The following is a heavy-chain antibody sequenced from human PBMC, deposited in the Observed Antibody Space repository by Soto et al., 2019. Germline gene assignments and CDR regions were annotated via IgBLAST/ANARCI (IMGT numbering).Heavy chain of an antibody. D-gene: IGHD1-26*01. CDR2: ISYSGTT. J-gene: IGHJ5*02. CDR3: ARDLVGRPQATQRYNWFDP. V-gene: IGHV4-59*01. CDR1: GGSISSYY. Sequence: PSETLSLTCAVSGGSISSYYWSWIRQPPGKVLELIGHISYSGTTNYNPSLQSRVTMSLDTSKNHFSLRLSSVTAAGTAVYYCARDLVGRPQATQRYNWFDPWGEGTLVTVSS.